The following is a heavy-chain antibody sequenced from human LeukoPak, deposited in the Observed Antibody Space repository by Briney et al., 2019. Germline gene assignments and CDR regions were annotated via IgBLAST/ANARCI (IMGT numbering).Heavy chain of an antibody. CDR2: IYNSGST. Sequence: PSQTLSLTCTVSGGSISSGGYYWSWIRQHPGKGLEWIGYIYNSGSTYYNPPLKSRVTISVDTSKSQFSLKLSSVTAADTAVYYCARGSQYYYDSGSYNGMDVWGQGTTVTVSS. J-gene: IGHJ6*02. V-gene: IGHV4-31*03. CDR3: ARGSQYYYDSGSYNGMDV. D-gene: IGHD3-10*01. CDR1: GGSISSGGYY.